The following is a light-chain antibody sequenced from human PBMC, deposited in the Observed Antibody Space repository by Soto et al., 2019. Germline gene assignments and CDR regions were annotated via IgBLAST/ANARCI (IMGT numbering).Light chain of an antibody. CDR3: QQYGSSPFT. CDR1: QSVSSNY. Sequence: EIVLTQSPGTLSLSPGERATLSCRASQSVSSNYLTWYQQKPGQAPRLLIYGASSRATGIADRFSGSGSGTDFTLTISRLEPEDFAVYYCQQYGSSPFTFGPGPKVDIK. CDR2: GAS. V-gene: IGKV3-20*01. J-gene: IGKJ3*01.